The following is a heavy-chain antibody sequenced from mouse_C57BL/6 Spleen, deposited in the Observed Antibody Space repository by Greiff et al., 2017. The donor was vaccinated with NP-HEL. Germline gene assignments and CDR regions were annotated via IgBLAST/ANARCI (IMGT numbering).Heavy chain of an antibody. D-gene: IGHD2-2*01. CDR1: GYTFTSYT. J-gene: IGHJ2*01. CDR2: INPSSGYT. V-gene: IGHV1-4*01. CDR3: ARGVSTMVTTDYFDY. Sequence: QVQLQQSGAELARPGASVKMSCKASGYTFTSYTMHWVKQRPGQGLEWIGYINPSSGYTKYNQKFKDKATLTADKSSSTAYMQLSSLTSEDSSVYYCARGVSTMVTTDYFDYRGQGTTLTVSS.